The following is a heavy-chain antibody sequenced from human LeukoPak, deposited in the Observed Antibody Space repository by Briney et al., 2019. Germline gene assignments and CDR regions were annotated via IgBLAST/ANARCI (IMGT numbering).Heavy chain of an antibody. D-gene: IGHD4-11*01. V-gene: IGHV1-8*01. CDR3: ALGATVTADYFDY. J-gene: IGHJ4*02. CDR2: MNPNSGNT. Sequence: ASVKVSCKASGYTFTSYDINRVRQATGQGLEWMGWMNPNSGNTGYAQKFQGRVTMTRNTSISTAYMELSSLRSEDTAVYYCALGATVTADYFDYWGQGTLVTVSS. CDR1: GYTFTSYD.